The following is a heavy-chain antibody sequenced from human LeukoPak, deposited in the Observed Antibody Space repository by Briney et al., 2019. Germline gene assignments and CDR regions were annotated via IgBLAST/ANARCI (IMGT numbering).Heavy chain of an antibody. D-gene: IGHD4-17*01. CDR3: ARDGPPTVTTNYMDV. V-gene: IGHV1-18*01. CDR2: ISAYNGNT. Sequence: ASVKVSCKASGYTFTNYGISWVRQAPGQGLEWMGWISAYNGNTNYAQKLQGRVTITADESTSTAYMELSSLRSEDTAVYYCARDGPPTVTTNYMDVWGKGTTVTISS. J-gene: IGHJ6*03. CDR1: GYTFTNYG.